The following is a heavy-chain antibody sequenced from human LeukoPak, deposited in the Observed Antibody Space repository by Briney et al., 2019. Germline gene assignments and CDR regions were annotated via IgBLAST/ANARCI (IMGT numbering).Heavy chain of an antibody. J-gene: IGHJ6*03. CDR1: GFTFSTYW. CDR3: AREAAAGTFYYYYYMDV. V-gene: IGHV3-74*01. Sequence: GGSLRLSCAASGFTFSTYWMHWVRQAPGKGLAWVSRIDSDESSTSYADSVKGRFTVSRDNAKNTLYLQMNSLRAEDTAVYYCAREAAAGTFYYYYYMDVWGKGTTVTVSS. D-gene: IGHD6-13*01. CDR2: IDSDESST.